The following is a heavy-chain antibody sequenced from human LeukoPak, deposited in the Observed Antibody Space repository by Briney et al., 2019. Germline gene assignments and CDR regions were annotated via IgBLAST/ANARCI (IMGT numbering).Heavy chain of an antibody. Sequence: GESLKISCKGSGYSFTSNWIGWVRQMPGKGLEWMGIIYPGDSETRYSPSFQGQVTISADKSISTAYLQWSSLKASDTAMYYCARSRLIYSSSSSVDYWGQGTLVTVSS. J-gene: IGHJ4*02. CDR3: ARSRLIYSSSSSVDY. CDR2: IYPGDSET. V-gene: IGHV5-51*01. D-gene: IGHD6-6*01. CDR1: GYSFTSNW.